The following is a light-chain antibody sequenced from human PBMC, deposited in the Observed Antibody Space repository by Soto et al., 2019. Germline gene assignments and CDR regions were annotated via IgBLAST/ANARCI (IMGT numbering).Light chain of an antibody. Sequence: DIQMTQSPSTLSASVGDRVTITCRASQSILTWLAWYQQKPGKAPKLLIYAASSLQSGVPSRFSGSGSGTDFTLTISSLQPEDFATYYCQQSYSTLTFGGGTKVDIK. CDR1: QSILTW. CDR3: QQSYSTLT. CDR2: AAS. V-gene: IGKV1-39*01. J-gene: IGKJ4*01.